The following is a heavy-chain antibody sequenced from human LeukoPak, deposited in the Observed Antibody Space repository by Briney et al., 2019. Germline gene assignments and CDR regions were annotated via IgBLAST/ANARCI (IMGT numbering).Heavy chain of an antibody. CDR1: GFTFSSYG. Sequence: GGSLRLSCAASGFTFSSYGMHCVRQAPGKGLEWVAFIRYDGSNKYYADSVKGRFTISRDNSKNTLYLQMNSLRAEDTAVYYCARSGRGTYYYFDLWGQGTLVTVSS. D-gene: IGHD1-26*01. CDR2: IRYDGSNK. J-gene: IGHJ4*02. V-gene: IGHV3-30*02. CDR3: ARSGRGTYYYFDL.